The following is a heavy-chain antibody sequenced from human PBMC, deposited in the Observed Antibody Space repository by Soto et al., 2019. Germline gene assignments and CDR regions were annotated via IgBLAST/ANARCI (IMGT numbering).Heavy chain of an antibody. V-gene: IGHV6-1*01. CDR2: TYFRSRWYN. CDR1: GDSVSSKTAA. Sequence: SQTLSLTCAISGDSVSSKTAAWNWIRQSPSRGLEWLGRTYFRSRWYNDYAISVKSRITINPDTSKNQFSLLLNSVTPEDTAVYYCASVSFDHFVHWFDPWGQGTLVPVSS. J-gene: IGHJ5*02. D-gene: IGHD3-9*01. CDR3: ASVSFDHFVHWFDP.